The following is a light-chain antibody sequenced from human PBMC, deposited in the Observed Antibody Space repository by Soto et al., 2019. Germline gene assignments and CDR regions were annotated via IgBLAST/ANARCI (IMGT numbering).Light chain of an antibody. J-gene: IGKJ1*01. CDR1: QSVSSY. CDR2: GAS. CDR3: QQYRSSPRT. V-gene: IGKV3-20*01. Sequence: EIVLTQSPGTLSLSPGERATPSCRASQSVSSYLAWYQQKPGQAPRLLIYGASSRATGIPDRFSGSGSETDFTLTISRLEPEDFAVYYCQQYRSSPRTFGQGTKVDIK.